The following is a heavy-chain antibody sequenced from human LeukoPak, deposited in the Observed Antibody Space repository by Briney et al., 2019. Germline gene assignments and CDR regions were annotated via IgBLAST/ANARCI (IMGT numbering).Heavy chain of an antibody. CDR1: GYTFTSYY. Sequence: ASVKVSCKASGYTFTSYYMHWVRQAPGQGVEWMGIINPSGGSTSYAQKFQGRVTINRDTSTRTVYMELRRLRSGETAVYYCAREGDSSGYGTYYFDYWGQGTLVTVSS. V-gene: IGHV1-46*01. CDR2: INPSGGST. CDR3: AREGDSSGYGTYYFDY. J-gene: IGHJ4*02. D-gene: IGHD3-22*01.